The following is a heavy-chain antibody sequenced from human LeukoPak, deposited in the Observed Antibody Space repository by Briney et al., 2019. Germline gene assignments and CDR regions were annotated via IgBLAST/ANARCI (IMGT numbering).Heavy chain of an antibody. D-gene: IGHD6-19*01. CDR2: MNPNSGNT. V-gene: IGHV1-8*01. CDR3: ARGGSSGLGFDY. CDR1: GYTFTSYD. J-gene: IGHJ4*02. Sequence: SVKXSCKASGYTFTSYDINWVRQATGQGLEWMGWMNPNSGNTGYAQKFQGRVTMTRNTSISTAYMELSSLRSEDTAVYYCARGGSSGLGFDYWGQGTLVTVSS.